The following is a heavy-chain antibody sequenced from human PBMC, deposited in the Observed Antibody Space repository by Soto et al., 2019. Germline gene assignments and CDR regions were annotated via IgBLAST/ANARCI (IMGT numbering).Heavy chain of an antibody. V-gene: IGHV3-15*01. CDR3: AADRKSLVNPFGNAFDI. CDR1: GFTFSNAW. J-gene: IGHJ3*02. Sequence: GGSLRLSCAASGFTFSNAWMSWVRQAPGKGLEWVARIKSKTDGGTTDYAAPVKGSFTIARDDSKNTLDLQSNSLKTEDAAVYYCAADRKSLVNPFGNAFDIWGQGTMVTVSS. CDR2: IKSKTDGGTT. D-gene: IGHD3-10*01.